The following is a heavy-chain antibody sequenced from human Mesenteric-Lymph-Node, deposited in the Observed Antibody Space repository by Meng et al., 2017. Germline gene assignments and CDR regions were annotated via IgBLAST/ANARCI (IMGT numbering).Heavy chain of an antibody. CDR1: GFTFSSYS. CDR2: ITGSAYKT. J-gene: IGHJ3*01. CDR3: GRDPNGDYIGAFDF. D-gene: IGHD4-17*01. V-gene: IGHV3-23*01. Sequence: GESLKISCAASGFTFSSYSMNWVRQAPGKGLEWVSSITGSAYKTDYADSVRGRFTISRDNSKNTLYLQMNNLRAEDTAVYFCGRDPNGDYIGAFDFWGQGTMVTVSS.